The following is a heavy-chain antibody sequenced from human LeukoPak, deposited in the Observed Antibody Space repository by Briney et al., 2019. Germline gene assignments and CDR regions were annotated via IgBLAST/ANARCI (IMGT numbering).Heavy chain of an antibody. CDR3: VRGMGYYDKV. D-gene: IGHD3-22*01. Sequence: GGSLRLSCAASGFTVSSNEMSWVRQAPGKGLEWVSSISGGSTNYADSVKGRFTISRDNAKNTLYLQMNSLRAEDTAVYYCVRGMGYYDKVWGQGTLVTVSS. CDR1: GFTVSSNE. CDR2: ISGGST. J-gene: IGHJ4*02. V-gene: IGHV3-38-3*01.